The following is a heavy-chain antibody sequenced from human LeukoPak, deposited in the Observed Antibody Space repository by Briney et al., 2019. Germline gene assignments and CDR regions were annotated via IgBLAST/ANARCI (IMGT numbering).Heavy chain of an antibody. D-gene: IGHD6-13*01. CDR3: ARAGYSSSWYSRYFDL. Sequence: GGSLRLSCAASGFTFSSYGMHWVRQAPGKGLEWVAFIRYDGSNKYYADSVKGRFTISRDNSKNTLYLQMNSLRAGDTAVYYCARAGYSSSWYSRYFDLWGRGTLVTVSS. J-gene: IGHJ2*01. V-gene: IGHV3-30*02. CDR1: GFTFSSYG. CDR2: IRYDGSNK.